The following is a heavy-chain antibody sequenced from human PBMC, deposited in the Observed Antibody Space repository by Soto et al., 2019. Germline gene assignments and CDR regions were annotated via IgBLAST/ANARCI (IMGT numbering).Heavy chain of an antibody. J-gene: IGHJ4*02. CDR1: GFTFSSYG. V-gene: IGHV3-30*18. D-gene: IGHD4-17*01. CDR3: AKDLFPVTTFYNYFDY. CDR2: ISYDGSNK. Sequence: QVQLVESGGGVVQPGRSLRLSCAASGFTFSSYGMHWVRQAPGKGLEWVAVISYDGSNKYYADSVKGRFTISRDNSKNTLYLQMNSLRAEDTAVYYCAKDLFPVTTFYNYFDYWGQGTLVTVSS.